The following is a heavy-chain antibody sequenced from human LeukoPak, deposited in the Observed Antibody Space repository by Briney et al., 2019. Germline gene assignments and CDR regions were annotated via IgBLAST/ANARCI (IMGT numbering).Heavy chain of an antibody. CDR2: INHSGST. Sequence: SETLSLTCAVYGGSFSGYYWSWIRQPPGKGLEWIGEINHSGSTNYNPSLKSRVTISVDTSKNQFSLKLSSVTAADTAVYYCARDTGPYYYYGMDVWGQGTTVTVSS. J-gene: IGHJ6*02. CDR1: GGSFSGYY. CDR3: ARDTGPYYYYGMDV. D-gene: IGHD2-2*02. V-gene: IGHV4-34*01.